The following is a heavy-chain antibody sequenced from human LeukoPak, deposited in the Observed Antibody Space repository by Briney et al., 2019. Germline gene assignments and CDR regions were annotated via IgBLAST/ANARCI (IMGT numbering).Heavy chain of an antibody. D-gene: IGHD6-13*01. V-gene: IGHV4-39*07. Sequence: PGGSLRLSCAASGFTFSSYAMSWVRQPPGKGLEWIGSLHYSGTTHYNPSLQSRVTLITDTSKNHFSLRLSAVTAADTAVYYCARDRIAAAGGYFDYWGQGTLVTVSS. CDR1: GFTFSSYA. CDR2: LHYSGTT. J-gene: IGHJ4*02. CDR3: ARDRIAAAGGYFDY.